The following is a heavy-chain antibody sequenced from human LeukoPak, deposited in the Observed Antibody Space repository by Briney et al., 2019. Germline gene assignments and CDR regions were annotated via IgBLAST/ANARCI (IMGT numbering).Heavy chain of an antibody. CDR2: MYSGGST. CDR3: ARLDVVAGRAY. V-gene: IGHV3-53*01. D-gene: IGHD6-19*01. CDR1: GFTFSSHA. Sequence: GGSLRLSCVGSGFTFSSHAMSWVRQAPGKGLEWVSVMYSGGSTYYADSVKGRFTISRDNSKNTVYLQMNSLRAEDTAVYYCARLDVVAGRAYWGLGTLVTVSS. J-gene: IGHJ4*02.